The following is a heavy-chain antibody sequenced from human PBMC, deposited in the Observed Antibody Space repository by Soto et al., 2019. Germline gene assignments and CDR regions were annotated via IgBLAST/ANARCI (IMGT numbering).Heavy chain of an antibody. CDR1: GGSISSSNW. J-gene: IGHJ4*02. CDR3: ARVSIECSADY. D-gene: IGHD2-15*01. CDR2: IYHSGST. Sequence: QVQLQESGPGLVKPSGTLSLTCAVSGGSISSSNWWSWVRQPPGKGREWSGEIYHSGSTNYNPSLQSRVTISVDKSKNQFSLKLSSVTAADTAVYYCARVSIECSADYWGQGTLVTVSS. V-gene: IGHV4-4*02.